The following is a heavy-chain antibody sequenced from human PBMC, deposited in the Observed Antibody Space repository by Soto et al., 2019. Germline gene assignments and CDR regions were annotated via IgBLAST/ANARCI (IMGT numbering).Heavy chain of an antibody. CDR1: GFTFSSYA. J-gene: IGHJ3*02. CDR3: AKDTTEYQLPNDAFDI. D-gene: IGHD2-2*01. Sequence: GGSLRLSCAASGFTFSSYAMSWVRQAPGKGLEWVSAISGSGGSIGYADSVKGRFTISRDNAKNSLYLQMNSLRAEDTALYYCAKDTTEYQLPNDAFDIWGQGTRVTVSS. CDR2: ISGSGGSI. V-gene: IGHV3-23*01.